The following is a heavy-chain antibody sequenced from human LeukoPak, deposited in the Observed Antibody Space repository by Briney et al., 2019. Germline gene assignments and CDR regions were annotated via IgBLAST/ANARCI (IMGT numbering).Heavy chain of an antibody. J-gene: IGHJ4*02. Sequence: ASVKVSCKASGYTFIGYYMRWVRQAPGQGLEWMGWINPNSGGTNYAQKFQGRVTMTRDRSISTAYMELSRLTSDDTALYYCAKDHTIRSFDSWGQGTLVTVSS. D-gene: IGHD1-14*01. V-gene: IGHV1-2*02. CDR2: INPNSGGT. CDR1: GYTFIGYY. CDR3: AKDHTIRSFDS.